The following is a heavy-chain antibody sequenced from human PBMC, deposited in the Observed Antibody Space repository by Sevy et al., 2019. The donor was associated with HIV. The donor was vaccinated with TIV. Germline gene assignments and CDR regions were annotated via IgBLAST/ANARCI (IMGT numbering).Heavy chain of an antibody. D-gene: IGHD3-16*01. J-gene: IGHJ5*02. CDR3: ATLYGVKYNWFDP. CDR2: FDPEGGET. V-gene: IGHV1-24*01. Sequence: ASVKVSCKVSGYTLTELSMHWVRQAPGKGLEWMGGFDPEGGETIYAQKFQGRVTMTEDTTTDTAYMELSSLRSEDTAVYYCATLYGVKYNWFDPWGQGTLVTVSS. CDR1: GYTLTELS.